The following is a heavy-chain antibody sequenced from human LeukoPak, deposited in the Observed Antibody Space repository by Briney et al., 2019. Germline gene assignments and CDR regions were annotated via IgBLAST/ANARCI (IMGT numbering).Heavy chain of an antibody. J-gene: IGHJ5*02. V-gene: IGHV1-18*01. CDR3: ARHVGVVVAARGFDP. Sequence: ASVKVSCKASGYTFTSYGISWVRQAPGQGLEWMGWISAYNGNTNYAQKLQGRVTMTTDTSTSTAYMELRSLRSDDTAVYYCARHVGVVVAARGFDPWGQGTLVTVSS. CDR1: GYTFTSYG. D-gene: IGHD2-15*01. CDR2: ISAYNGNT.